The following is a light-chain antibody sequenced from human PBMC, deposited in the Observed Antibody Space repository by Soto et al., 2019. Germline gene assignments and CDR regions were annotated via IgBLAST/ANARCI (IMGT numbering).Light chain of an antibody. V-gene: IGKV1-39*01. CDR1: QSVFNH. J-gene: IGKJ4*01. CDR3: HQSSSTPLT. CDR2: DAS. Sequence: DVQMTQSPSSLSASVGDSVTITCRASQSVFNHLSWFQQRPGKGPKLLIYDASSLHAGVPSRFSGSGYGTDFTLTISTVQPEDSAIYYCHQSSSTPLTLGGGTRVELK.